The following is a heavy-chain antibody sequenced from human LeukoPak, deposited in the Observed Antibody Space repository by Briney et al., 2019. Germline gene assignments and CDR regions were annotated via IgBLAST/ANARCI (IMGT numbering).Heavy chain of an antibody. J-gene: IGHJ4*02. CDR1: GFTFSSYS. CDR3: ARDSSSWAFDY. CDR2: ISSSSSYI. V-gene: IGHV3-21*01. Sequence: PGGSLRLSCAASGFTFSSYSMNWVRQAPGKGLEWVSSISSSSSYIYYADSVKGRFTISRDNAKNSLYLQRNSLRAEDTAVYYCARDSSSWAFDYWGQGTLVTVSS. D-gene: IGHD6-13*01.